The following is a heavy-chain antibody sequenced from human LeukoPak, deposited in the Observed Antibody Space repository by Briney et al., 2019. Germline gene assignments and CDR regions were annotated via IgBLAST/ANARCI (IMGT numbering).Heavy chain of an antibody. Sequence: GASVKVSCKASGYTFTSYAMNWVRQAPGQGLEWMGWINTNTGNPTYAQGFTGRFVFSLDTSVSTAYLQISSLKVEDTAVYYCAEWVRDSSGWYGRVYWGQGTLVTVSS. CDR3: AEWVRDSSGWYGRVY. V-gene: IGHV7-4-1*02. J-gene: IGHJ4*02. CDR1: GYTFTSYA. D-gene: IGHD6-19*01. CDR2: INTNTGNP.